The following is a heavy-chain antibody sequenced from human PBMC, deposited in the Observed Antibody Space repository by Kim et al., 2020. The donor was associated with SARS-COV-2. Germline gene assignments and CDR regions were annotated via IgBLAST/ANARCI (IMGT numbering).Heavy chain of an antibody. Sequence: RVTISVDTSKNQFSLKLSSVTAADTAVYYCAREKHITIFGVVMSPSWFDPWGQGTLVTVSS. V-gene: IGHV4-59*01. D-gene: IGHD3-3*01. J-gene: IGHJ5*02. CDR3: AREKHITIFGVVMSPSWFDP.